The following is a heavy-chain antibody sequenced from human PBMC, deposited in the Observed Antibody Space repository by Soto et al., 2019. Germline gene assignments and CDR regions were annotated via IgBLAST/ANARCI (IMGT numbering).Heavy chain of an antibody. CDR2: INAGNGNT. Sequence: QVQLVQSGAEEKKPGASVKVSCKASGYTFTSYAMHWVRQAPGQRLEWMGWINAGNGNTKYSQKLQGRVTITRDTSASTAYMELSSLRSEDTAVYYCARGSGPMIEWHWGPGTLVTVSS. CDR3: ARGSGPMIEWH. CDR1: GYTFTSYA. V-gene: IGHV1-3*05. J-gene: IGHJ4*02. D-gene: IGHD3-22*01.